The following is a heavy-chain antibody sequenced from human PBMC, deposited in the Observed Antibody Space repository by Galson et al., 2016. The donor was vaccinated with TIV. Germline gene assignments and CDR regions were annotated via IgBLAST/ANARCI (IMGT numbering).Heavy chain of an antibody. Sequence: SLRLSCAASAYTLIGYEMTWVRQAPGKGLEWISNIDTSGATIYYADSVKGRFTISRDNAKKSLSLQMNSLRAEDTAVYYCARVAVTGFCYYYMDVWGKGTPVTV. V-gene: IGHV3-48*03. CDR2: IDTSGATI. D-gene: IGHD4-17*01. CDR1: AYTLIGYE. J-gene: IGHJ6*03. CDR3: ARVAVTGFCYYYMDV.